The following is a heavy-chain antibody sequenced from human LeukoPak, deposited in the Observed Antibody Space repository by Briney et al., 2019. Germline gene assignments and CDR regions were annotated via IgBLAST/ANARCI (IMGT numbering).Heavy chain of an antibody. CDR3: TTVRCTSTSCYRAS. D-gene: IGHD2-2*01. CDR1: GFTFSNAW. J-gene: IGHJ5*02. CDR2: IKSESDGGTT. Sequence: GGSLRRSCVASGFTFSNAWMSWVRQAPGKGLEWVGRIKSESDGGTTNYAEPVKGRFTISRGDSKNTLFLQMNSVQMEDTAVYYCTTVRCTSTSCYRASWGRGTLVTASS. V-gene: IGHV3-15*01.